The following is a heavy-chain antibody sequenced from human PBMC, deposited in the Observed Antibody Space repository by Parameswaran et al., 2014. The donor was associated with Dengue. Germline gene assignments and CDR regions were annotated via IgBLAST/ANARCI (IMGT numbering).Heavy chain of an antibody. J-gene: IGHJ4*02. CDR2: IYPGDSDT. Sequence: VRQMPGKGLEWMGIIYPGDSDTRYSPSFQGQVTISADKSISTAYLQWSSLKASDTAMYYCARALHYDYIWGSYRHHYFDYWGQGTLVTVSS. V-gene: IGHV5-51*01. D-gene: IGHD3-16*02. CDR3: ARALHYDYIWGSYRHHYFDY.